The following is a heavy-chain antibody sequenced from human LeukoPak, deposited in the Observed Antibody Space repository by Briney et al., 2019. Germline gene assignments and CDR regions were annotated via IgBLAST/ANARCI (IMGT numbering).Heavy chain of an antibody. D-gene: IGHD3-22*01. V-gene: IGHV1-69*06. CDR1: GGTFSSYA. J-gene: IGHJ5*02. Sequence: SVKVSCKASGGTFSSYAISWVRQAPGQGLEWMGGIIPIFGTANYAQKFQGRVTITADKSTSTAYMELSSLRSEDTAVYYCAVGGFYYDSSGYYNPWGQGTLVTVSS. CDR3: AVGGFYYDSSGYYNP. CDR2: IIPIFGTA.